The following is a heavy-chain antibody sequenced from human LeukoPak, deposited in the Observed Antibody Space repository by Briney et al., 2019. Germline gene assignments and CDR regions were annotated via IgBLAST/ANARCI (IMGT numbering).Heavy chain of an antibody. CDR2: FDPEDGET. V-gene: IGHV1-24*01. D-gene: IGHD3-10*01. CDR3: AIISRGGHFDY. J-gene: IGHJ4*02. Sequence: ASVKVSCKVSGYTLTELSMQWVREAPGKGLERMGGFDPEDGETIYAQKFQGRVTMTEDTSTDTAYMELSSLRSEDTAVYYCAIISRGGHFDYWGQGTLVTVSS. CDR1: GYTLTELS.